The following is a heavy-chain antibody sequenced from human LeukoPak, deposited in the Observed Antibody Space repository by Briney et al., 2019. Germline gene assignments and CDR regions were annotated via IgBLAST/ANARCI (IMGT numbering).Heavy chain of an antibody. D-gene: IGHD3-3*01. V-gene: IGHV4-59*01. CDR2: IYYSGST. CDR3: ARTYYDFWSGYMTLYYFDY. Sequence: SETLSLTCTVSGGSISSYYWSWIRRPPGKGLEWIGYIYYSGSTNYNPSLKSRVTISVDTSKNQFSLKLSSVTAADTAVYYCARTYYDFWSGYMTLYYFDYWGQGTLVTVSS. CDR1: GGSISSYY. J-gene: IGHJ4*02.